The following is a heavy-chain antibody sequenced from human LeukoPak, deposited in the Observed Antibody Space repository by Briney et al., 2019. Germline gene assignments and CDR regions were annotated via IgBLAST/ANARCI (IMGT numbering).Heavy chain of an antibody. J-gene: IGHJ3*02. V-gene: IGHV3-30*18. Sequence: GSLRLSCAASGFTFSSYGMHWVRQAPGKGLEWVAVISYDGSNKYYADSVKGRFTISRDNSKNTLYLQMNSLRAEDTAVYYCAKGVHAFDIWGQGTMVTVSS. CDR2: ISYDGSNK. CDR3: AKGVHAFDI. CDR1: GFTFSSYG. D-gene: IGHD3-10*02.